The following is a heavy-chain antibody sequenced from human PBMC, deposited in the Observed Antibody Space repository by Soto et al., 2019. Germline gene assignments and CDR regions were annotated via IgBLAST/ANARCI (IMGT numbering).Heavy chain of an antibody. CDR2: IKSKTDGGTT. D-gene: IGHD3-16*01. V-gene: IGHV3-15*07. J-gene: IGHJ3*02. CDR1: GFTFTNAW. Sequence: EVQLVESGGGLVKPGGSLRLSCAASGFTFTNAWMNWVRQAPGKGLEWVGRIKSKTDGGTTDYAAPVRGRFTISRDDSKNTLYLQMNSLKTEDTAVYYCTRIGEDYAFDIWGQGTMVTVSS. CDR3: TRIGEDYAFDI.